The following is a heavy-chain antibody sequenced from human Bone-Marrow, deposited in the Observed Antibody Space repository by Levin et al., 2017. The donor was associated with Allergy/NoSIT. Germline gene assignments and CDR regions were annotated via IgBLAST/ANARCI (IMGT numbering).Heavy chain of an antibody. J-gene: IGHJ3*02. V-gene: IGHV4-59*01. CDR3: ARDPGIDAFDI. D-gene: IGHD3-10*01. CDR2: MYNSGTT. CDR1: GDSIRSYH. Sequence: SQTLSLTCTVSGDSIRSYHWSWIRQPPGKGLEWIGYMYNSGTTNYNPSLKSRVTISADTSKNQFSLRLTSVTAADTAVYFCARDPGIDAFDIWGQGTMVTVSS.